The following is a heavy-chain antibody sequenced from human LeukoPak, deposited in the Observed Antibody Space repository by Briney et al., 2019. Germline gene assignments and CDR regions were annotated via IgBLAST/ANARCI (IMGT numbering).Heavy chain of an antibody. CDR2: MKQDGSEK. CDR3: AEGSNYGDSSF. CDR1: GFTFSSYW. Sequence: GGSLRLFCAASGFTFSSYWMSWVRQAPGRGLEWVANMKQDGSEKYYVDSVKGRFTISRDNAKKSLYLQMNSLRGEDTAIYYCAEGSNYGDSSFWGQGTLVTVSS. D-gene: IGHD4-17*01. V-gene: IGHV3-7*01. J-gene: IGHJ4*02.